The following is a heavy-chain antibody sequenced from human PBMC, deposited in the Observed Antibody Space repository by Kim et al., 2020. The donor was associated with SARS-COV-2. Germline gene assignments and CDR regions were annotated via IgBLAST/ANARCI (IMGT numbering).Heavy chain of an antibody. CDR3: GKGGFLVANEMDS. V-gene: IGHV3-23*03. Sequence: GGSLRLSCTASSFTFSNYAMSWVRQAPGKGLQWISSINNGGQNTYYADSVKGRFIISRDNSKNTLYLQMSGLRVDDSDMYYCGKGGFLVANEMDSWGRGT. CDR2: INNGGQNT. CDR1: SFTFSNYA. J-gene: IGHJ5*02. D-gene: IGHD3-3*01.